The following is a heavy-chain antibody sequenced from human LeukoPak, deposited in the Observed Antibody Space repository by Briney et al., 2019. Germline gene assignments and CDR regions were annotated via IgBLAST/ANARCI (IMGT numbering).Heavy chain of an antibody. V-gene: IGHV4-34*01. CDR3: ARTSGSYFGFDY. D-gene: IGHD1-26*01. CDR1: GGSFSGYY. CDR2: INHSGST. Sequence: SETLSLTCAVYGGSFSGYYWSWIRQPPGKGLERIGEINHSGSTNYNPSLKSRVTISVDTSKNQFSLKLSSVTAADTAVYYCARTSGSYFGFDYWGQGTLVTVSS. J-gene: IGHJ4*02.